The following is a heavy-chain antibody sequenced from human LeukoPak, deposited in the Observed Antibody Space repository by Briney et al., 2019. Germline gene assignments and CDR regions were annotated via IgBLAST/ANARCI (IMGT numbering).Heavy chain of an antibody. CDR1: GFTFSSYG. CDR3: AKGRYFDWLFPFDY. V-gene: IGHV3-23*01. D-gene: IGHD3-9*01. J-gene: IGHJ4*02. CDR2: ISGSGGST. Sequence: GGSLRLSCVVSGFTFSSYGMTWVRQAPGEGLGWVSAISGSGGSTYDADSVKGRFTISRDNSKNTLYLQMNSLRAEDTAVYYCAKGRYFDWLFPFDYWGQGTLVTVSS.